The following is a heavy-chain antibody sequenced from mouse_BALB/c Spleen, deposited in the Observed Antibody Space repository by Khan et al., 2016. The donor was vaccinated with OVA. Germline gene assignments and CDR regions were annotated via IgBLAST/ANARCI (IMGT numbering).Heavy chain of an antibody. J-gene: IGHJ3*01. CDR2: ISSGGDYT. CDR1: GFTFSSYS. Sequence: EVELVESGGDLVKPGGSLKLSCAASGFTFSSYSMSWVRQTPDKRLEWVASISSGGDYTYYPDSVKGRFTISRDNAKNTLYLQMSDLKSEDTAMYYWADHLTWVVAYWGQGTLVTVSA. CDR3: ADHLTWVVAY. V-gene: IGHV5-6*01. D-gene: IGHD1-1*02.